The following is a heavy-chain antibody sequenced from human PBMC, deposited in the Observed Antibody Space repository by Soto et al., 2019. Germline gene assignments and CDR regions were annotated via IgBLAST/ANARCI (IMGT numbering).Heavy chain of an antibody. CDR1: SGSIFTTNW. CDR3: ARKPDVATAKVGGGYVFDV. V-gene: IGHV4-4*02. J-gene: IGHJ3*01. D-gene: IGHD3-16*01. CDR2: IYHSGSP. Sequence: QVQLQESGPGLVKPSGTLSLTCAASSGSIFTTNWWSWVRQSPGRGLQWIGDIYHSGSPKYNPSQKRRVSISIDTSKGRFCLALTSVTAADRAVYYCARKPDVATAKVGGGYVFDVWGQGTMVTVSS.